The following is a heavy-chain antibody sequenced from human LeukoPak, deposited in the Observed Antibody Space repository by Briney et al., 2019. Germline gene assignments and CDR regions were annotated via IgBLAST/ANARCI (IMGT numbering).Heavy chain of an antibody. CDR1: GGSFSGYY. D-gene: IGHD1-26*01. CDR2: INHSGST. CDR3: ARDGIVGAIEYCFDY. J-gene: IGHJ4*02. V-gene: IGHV4-34*01. Sequence: SETLSLTCAVYGGSFSGYYWSWIRRPPGKGLEWIGEINHSGSTNYNPSLKSRVTISVDTSKNQFSLKLSSVTAADTAVYYCARDGIVGAIEYCFDYWGQGTLVTVSS.